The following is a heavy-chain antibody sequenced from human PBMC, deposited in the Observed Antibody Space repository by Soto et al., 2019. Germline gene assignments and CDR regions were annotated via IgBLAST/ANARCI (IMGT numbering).Heavy chain of an antibody. Sequence: ASVKVSCKASGYTFTSYGIHWVLQAPGQRLEWTGWINAGNGNTKYSEKFQGEMTMTTDTATSTAYMDLRSLRSDDTAVYYCARDGERDTGLNFYYYLHGMDARGQGTRVTVSS. D-gene: IGHD1-1*01. CDR2: INAGNGNT. V-gene: IGHV1-3*01. CDR3: ARDGERDTGLNFYYYLHGMDA. CDR1: GYTFTSYG. J-gene: IGHJ6*02.